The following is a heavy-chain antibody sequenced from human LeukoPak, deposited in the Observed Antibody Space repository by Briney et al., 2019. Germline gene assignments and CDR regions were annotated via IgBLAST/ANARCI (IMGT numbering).Heavy chain of an antibody. CDR2: ISGSGGST. Sequence: GGSLRLSCAASGFTFSSYAMSWVRQAPGKGLEWVSAISGSGGSTYYADSVKGRFTISRDNSKNTLYLQMNSLGAEDTAVYYCAKADYYDSSGLGPYWGQGTLVTVSS. CDR1: GFTFSSYA. V-gene: IGHV3-23*01. CDR3: AKADYYDSSGLGPY. J-gene: IGHJ4*02. D-gene: IGHD3-22*01.